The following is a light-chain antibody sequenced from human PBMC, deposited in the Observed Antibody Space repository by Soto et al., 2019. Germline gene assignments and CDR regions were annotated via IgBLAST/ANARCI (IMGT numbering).Light chain of an antibody. CDR3: KQYGSSFP. Sequence: EIVLTKSPRTLTLSPGERATLSCRASQSVSSSYLAWYQQKPGQAPRLLIYGASSRATGIPDRFSGSGSGTDFTLTISRLAHEDFAVYYCKQYGSSFPFAGGTKVPIE. J-gene: IGKJ4*01. CDR1: QSVSSSY. V-gene: IGKV3-20*01. CDR2: GAS.